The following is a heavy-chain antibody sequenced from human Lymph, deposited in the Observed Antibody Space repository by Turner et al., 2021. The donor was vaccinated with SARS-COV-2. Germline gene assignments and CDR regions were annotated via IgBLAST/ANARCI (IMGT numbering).Heavy chain of an antibody. J-gene: IGHJ6*02. CDR3: ARDVERYNDFWSGYSGGYGLDV. Sequence: QVQLEQSGAEVTKPGASVEVSSKASGSHFTGTYMHWVRQSPGQGLEWMGWINTNSGCTNYAQKFQVRVTMTRDTSISTAYMELSMLRSADTAVYYCARDVERYNDFWSGYSGGYGLDVWGQGTTVTVSS. CDR1: GSHFTGTY. CDR2: INTNSGCT. D-gene: IGHD3-3*01. V-gene: IGHV1-2*02.